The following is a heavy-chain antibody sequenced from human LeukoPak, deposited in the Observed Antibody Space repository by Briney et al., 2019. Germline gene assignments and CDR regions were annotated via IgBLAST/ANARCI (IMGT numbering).Heavy chain of an antibody. CDR2: LNPNSGAT. CDR3: VRGFGIVARFDP. Sequence: GASVKVSCKASGYTFTAYYLHWVRQAPGQGLEWMGWLNPNSGATNYAQKFQGRVTMTRDTSINTAHMDLKSLTSDDTAVYFCVRGFGIVARFDPWGQGTLVTVSS. D-gene: IGHD3-3*01. J-gene: IGHJ5*02. CDR1: GYTFTAYY. V-gene: IGHV1-2*02.